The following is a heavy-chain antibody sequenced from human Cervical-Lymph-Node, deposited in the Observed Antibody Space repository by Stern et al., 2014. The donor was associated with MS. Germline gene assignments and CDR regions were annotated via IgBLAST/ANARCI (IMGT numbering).Heavy chain of an antibody. CDR2: IYTSGST. D-gene: IGHD5-18*01. CDR1: GGSISSGSYH. Sequence: QLQLQESGPGLVKPSQTLSLTCTVSGGSISSGSYHWSWIRQPAGKGLEWIGRIYTSGSTNYNPSLTSRVNISVDTSQNQFSTQLSSVTAADTAVYYCEIVGYSYAFDYWGQGTLVTVSS. V-gene: IGHV4-61*02. CDR3: EIVGYSYAFDY. J-gene: IGHJ4*02.